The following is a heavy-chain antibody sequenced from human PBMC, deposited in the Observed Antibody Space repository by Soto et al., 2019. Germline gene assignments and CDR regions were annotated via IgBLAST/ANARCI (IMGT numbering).Heavy chain of an antibody. D-gene: IGHD3-10*01. CDR1: GGTFSSYA. V-gene: IGHV1-69*01. CDR3: ARGLTPPMVRGVTLDY. Sequence: QVQLVQSGAEVKKPGSSVKVSCKASGGTFSSYAISWVRQAPGQGLEWMGGIIPIFGTANYAQKFQGRGTITADESTSTAYMELSSLRSEDTAVYYCARGLTPPMVRGVTLDYWGQGTLVTVSS. J-gene: IGHJ4*02. CDR2: IIPIFGTA.